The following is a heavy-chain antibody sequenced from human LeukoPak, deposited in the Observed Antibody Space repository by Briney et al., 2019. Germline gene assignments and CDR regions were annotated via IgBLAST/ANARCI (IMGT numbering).Heavy chain of an antibody. V-gene: IGHV3-23*01. J-gene: IGHJ4*02. D-gene: IGHD3-10*01. CDR1: GFTFSSYA. Sequence: GGSMRLSCAASGFTFSSYAMSWVRQAPGKGLEWVSAISGSGGSTYYADSVKGRFTISRDNSKNTLYLQMNSLRAEDTAVYYCAKQTTFPGSYHLANFDYWGQGTLVTVSS. CDR2: ISGSGGST. CDR3: AKQTTFPGSYHLANFDY.